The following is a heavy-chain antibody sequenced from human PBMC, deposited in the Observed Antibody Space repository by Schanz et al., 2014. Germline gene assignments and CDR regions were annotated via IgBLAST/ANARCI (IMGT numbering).Heavy chain of an antibody. Sequence: QVQLVQSGAEVKKPGSSVKVSCKASGYNFIGYYIHWVRQAPGQGLEWMGRINPNSGGTINSQRFQGRGGLTRETSIRTAYMEMNRPTSDDTAIYYCARDRAVASYYFNYWGQGSLVTVSS. CDR1: GYNFIGYY. CDR2: INPNSGGT. D-gene: IGHD2-15*01. J-gene: IGHJ4*02. V-gene: IGHV1-2*06. CDR3: ARDRAVASYYFNY.